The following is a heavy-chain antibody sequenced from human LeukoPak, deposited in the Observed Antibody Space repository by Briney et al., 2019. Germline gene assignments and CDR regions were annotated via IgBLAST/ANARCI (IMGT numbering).Heavy chain of an antibody. V-gene: IGHV4-34*01. CDR3: ARQSLWAHYDFWSGYYFDY. CDR2: IYYSGST. J-gene: IGHJ4*02. D-gene: IGHD3-3*01. Sequence: SETLSLTCAVYGGSFSGYYWSWIRQPPGKGLEWIGSIYYSGSTYYDPSLKSRVTISVDTSKNQFSLKLSSVTAADTAVYYCARQSLWAHYDFWSGYYFDYWGQGTLVTVSS. CDR1: GGSFSGYY.